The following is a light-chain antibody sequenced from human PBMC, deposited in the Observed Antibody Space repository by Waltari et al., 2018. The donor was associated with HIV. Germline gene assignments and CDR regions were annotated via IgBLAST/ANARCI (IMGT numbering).Light chain of an antibody. V-gene: IGKV1-5*03. CDR1: QNVGAF. J-gene: IGKJ2*01. CDR3: HQYASFSGT. CDR2: QAS. Sequence: DIRLTQSPSTLSASAGVGHAITCRAGQNVGAFLAWYQQKPGKPPQLLNFQASILEGGVPSRFSGSVSGSDFTLTINGLQSDDFATYYCHQYASFSGTFGQGTKVEL.